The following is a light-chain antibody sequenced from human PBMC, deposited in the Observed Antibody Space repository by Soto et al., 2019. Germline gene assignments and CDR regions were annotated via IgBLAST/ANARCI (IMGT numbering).Light chain of an antibody. CDR3: QQYGSTPPT. CDR2: GAS. Sequence: IVLTQSPGTLSLSPGERATLSCRASQSVSSSCLAWYQQKPGQAPRLLIYGASSRATGIPDRFSGSGSGTDFTLTISRLEPEDFAVYYCQQYGSTPPTFGQGTKVDIK. J-gene: IGKJ1*01. V-gene: IGKV3-20*01. CDR1: QSVSSSC.